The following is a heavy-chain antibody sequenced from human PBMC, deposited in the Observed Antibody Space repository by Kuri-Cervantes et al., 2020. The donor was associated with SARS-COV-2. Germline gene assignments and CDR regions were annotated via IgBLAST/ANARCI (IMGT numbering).Heavy chain of an antibody. J-gene: IGHJ4*02. V-gene: IGHV3-30-3*01. Sequence: LSLTCAASGFIFSSYAMHWVRQAPGKRLEWVAVISYDGSNKYYADSVKGRFTISRDNSKNTLYLQMNSLRAEDTAVYYCTNGLIWGLDYWGQGTLVTVSS. CDR2: ISYDGSNK. CDR1: GFIFSSYA. D-gene: IGHD7-27*01. CDR3: TNGLIWGLDY.